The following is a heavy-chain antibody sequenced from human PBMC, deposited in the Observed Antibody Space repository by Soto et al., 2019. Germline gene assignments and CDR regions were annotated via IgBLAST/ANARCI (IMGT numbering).Heavy chain of an antibody. CDR2: ISSRGST. D-gene: IGHD6-19*01. V-gene: IGHV4-61*01. J-gene: IGHJ4*02. CDR3: AMAGNDRYFDA. CDR1: GVSVSSGTYY. Sequence: QVQLQESGPGLVTPSETLSLTCTVSGVSVSSGTYYWSWIRQPPGKGLEWIGYISSRGSTNYNPSLKSRVTISVDTSKNQFSLKLTSVTAADTAVYYGAMAGNDRYFDAWGQGTLVTVSS.